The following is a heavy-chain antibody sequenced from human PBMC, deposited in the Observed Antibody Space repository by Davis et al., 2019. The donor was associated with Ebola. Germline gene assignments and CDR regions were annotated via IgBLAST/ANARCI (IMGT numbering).Heavy chain of an antibody. Sequence: GESLKISCAASFFTFCNYGMHWVRQAPGKGLEWVALISYDGSQKYYADSVKGRFTISRDNSKNTLYLQMNSLRAEDTAVYYCAKADLGYCSGGSCYGMDVWGKGTTVTVSS. CDR2: ISYDGSQK. J-gene: IGHJ6*04. D-gene: IGHD2-15*01. CDR1: FFTFCNYG. CDR3: AKADLGYCSGGSCYGMDV. V-gene: IGHV3-30*18.